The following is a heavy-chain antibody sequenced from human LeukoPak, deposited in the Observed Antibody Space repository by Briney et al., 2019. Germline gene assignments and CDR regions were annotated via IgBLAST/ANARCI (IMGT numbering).Heavy chain of an antibody. CDR3: ANLNSSGSHYFDY. CDR2: IIPIFGTA. J-gene: IGHJ4*02. Sequence: ASVKVSCKASGGTFSSYAISWVRQAPGQGLEWMGGIIPIFGTANYAQKFQGRVTITTDESTSTAYMELSSLRSEDTAVYYCANLNSSGSHYFDYWGQGTLVTVSS. CDR1: GGTFSSYA. D-gene: IGHD3-22*01. V-gene: IGHV1-69*05.